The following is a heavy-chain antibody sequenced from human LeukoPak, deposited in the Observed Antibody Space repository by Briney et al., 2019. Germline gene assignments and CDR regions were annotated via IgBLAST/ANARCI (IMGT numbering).Heavy chain of an antibody. CDR2: ISYDGSNK. CDR3: ARDRGLPGY. V-gene: IGHV3-30*04. Sequence: GGSLRLSCAASGFTFSSYAIHWVRQAPGKGLEWVALISYDGSNKYYGDSVKGRFTISRDNSKNTLYLQMNSLGAEDTAVYYCARDRGLPGYWGQGTLVTVSS. D-gene: IGHD2-15*01. J-gene: IGHJ4*02. CDR1: GFTFSSYA.